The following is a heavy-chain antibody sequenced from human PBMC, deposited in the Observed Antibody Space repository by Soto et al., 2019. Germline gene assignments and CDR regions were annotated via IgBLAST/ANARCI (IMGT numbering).Heavy chain of an antibody. CDR3: ARVGSSGWSPDY. CDR2: IFYSGSTTY. Sequence: SETLSLTCTVSGGSISGHYWIWIRQPPGEGMEWIGYIFYSGSTTYNNNPSLKSRVTMSVDTSKNQFSLRLSSVTAADTAVYYCARVGSSGWSPDYWGQGTLVTVSS. V-gene: IGHV4-59*11. J-gene: IGHJ4*02. D-gene: IGHD6-19*01. CDR1: GGSISGHY.